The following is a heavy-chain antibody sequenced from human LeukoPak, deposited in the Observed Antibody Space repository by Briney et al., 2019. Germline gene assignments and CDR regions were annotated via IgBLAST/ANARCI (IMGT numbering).Heavy chain of an antibody. CDR1: GYTFTSYD. Sequence: GASVKVSCKASGYTFTSYDINWVRQATGQGLEWMGWMNPNSGNTGYAQKFQGRVTMTRSTSISTAYMELSSLRSEDTAVYYCAREGDVLLWFGELEFDYWGQGTLVTVSS. D-gene: IGHD3-10*01. CDR2: MNPNSGNT. J-gene: IGHJ4*02. CDR3: AREGDVLLWFGELEFDY. V-gene: IGHV1-8*01.